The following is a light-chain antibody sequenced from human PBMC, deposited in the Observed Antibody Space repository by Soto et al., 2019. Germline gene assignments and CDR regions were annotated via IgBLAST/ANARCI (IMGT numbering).Light chain of an antibody. CDR3: QQYNSYTIT. Sequence: DIQMTQSPSSLSASVGDRVTITCRASQGISSWLAWYQQKPEKAPKSLIYAASSLQSGVPSRFTGSGSGTDFTLTSSSLQPEEFATYYCQQYNSYTITFGQGTRLEIK. CDR1: QGISSW. J-gene: IGKJ5*01. V-gene: IGKV1D-16*01. CDR2: AAS.